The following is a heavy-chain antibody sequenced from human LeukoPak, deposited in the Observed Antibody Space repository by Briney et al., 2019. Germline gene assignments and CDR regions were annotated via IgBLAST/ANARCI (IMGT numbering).Heavy chain of an antibody. Sequence: GGSLRLSCAASGFTFSSYAMNWVRQAPGRGLEWVAHINPDGRDTYYVDSVKGRFTISRDNAQNSMYLQMNSLRVEDTAVYYCTSWGDTTAEYFQRWGQGTLVTVSS. CDR1: GFTFSSYA. D-gene: IGHD2-21*02. CDR2: INPDGRDT. J-gene: IGHJ1*01. V-gene: IGHV3-7*01. CDR3: TSWGDTTAEYFQR.